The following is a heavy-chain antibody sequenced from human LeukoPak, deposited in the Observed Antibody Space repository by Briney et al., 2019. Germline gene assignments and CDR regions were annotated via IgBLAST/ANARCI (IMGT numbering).Heavy chain of an antibody. Sequence: PSETLSLTCTVSGGSISSSSYYWGWIRQPPGKGLEWIGSIYNSGSTYYNPSLESRVTISLDKSKNQFSLKLSSVTAADAAVYYCARGSSYGYVGYWGQGTLVTVSS. J-gene: IGHJ4*02. D-gene: IGHD5-18*01. CDR2: IYNSGST. CDR3: ARGSSYGYVGY. V-gene: IGHV4-39*07. CDR1: GGSISSSSYY.